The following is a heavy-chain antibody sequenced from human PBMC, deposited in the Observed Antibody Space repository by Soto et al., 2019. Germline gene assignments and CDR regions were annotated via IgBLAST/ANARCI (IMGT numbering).Heavy chain of an antibody. CDR2: IYYSGST. Sequence: KPSETLSLTCTVSGGSISSGGYYWSWIRQHPGKGLEWIGYIYYSGSTYYNPSLKSRVTISVDTSKNQFSLKLSSVTAADTAVYYCARSSTLYYYYGMDVWGQGTTVTVSS. J-gene: IGHJ6*02. V-gene: IGHV4-31*03. CDR1: GGSISSGGYY. CDR3: ARSSTLYYYYGMDV.